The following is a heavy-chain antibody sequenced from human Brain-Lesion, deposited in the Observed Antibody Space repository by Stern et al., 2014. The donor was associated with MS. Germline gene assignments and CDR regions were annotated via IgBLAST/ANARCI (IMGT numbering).Heavy chain of an antibody. D-gene: IGHD1-1*01. J-gene: IGHJ4*02. CDR3: ARDTSSPERSDW. CDR1: GFTVSRDY. CDR2: ITNVGST. Sequence: EVQLVESGGGVIQPGGSRRLSCTASGFTVSRDYMTWVRQAPGKGLEWVSLITNVGSTFYTDSVKGRFTISRDDSKNTVYLHMTSLRAEDTAMYYCARDTSSPERSDWWGQGTLVTVSS. V-gene: IGHV3-53*01.